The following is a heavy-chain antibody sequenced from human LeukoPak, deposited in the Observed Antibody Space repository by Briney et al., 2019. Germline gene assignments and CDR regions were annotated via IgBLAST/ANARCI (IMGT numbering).Heavy chain of an antibody. Sequence: TSETLSLTCTVSGGSISSYYWSWLRQPAPKGLEWIGRIYTSGSTNYNPSLKSRVTMSVDTSKNQFSLKLSSVTAADTAVYYCARRGKIAAAGILDAFDIWGQGTMVTVSS. J-gene: IGHJ3*02. CDR3: ARRGKIAAAGILDAFDI. D-gene: IGHD6-13*01. CDR2: IYTSGST. V-gene: IGHV4-4*07. CDR1: GGSISSYY.